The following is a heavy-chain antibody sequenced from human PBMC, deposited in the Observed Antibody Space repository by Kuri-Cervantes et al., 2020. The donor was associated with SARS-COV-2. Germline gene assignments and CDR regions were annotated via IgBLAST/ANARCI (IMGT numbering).Heavy chain of an antibody. CDR3: ARTHGWFDP. Sequence: GESLKISCAASGFTFSSYSMNWVRQAPGKGLEWISYISSTSNAIHYADSVKGRFTISRDNSKNTLYLQMNSLRAEDTAVYYCARTHGWFDPWGQGTLVTVSS. J-gene: IGHJ5*02. CDR1: GFTFSSYS. V-gene: IGHV3-48*01. CDR2: ISSTSNAI.